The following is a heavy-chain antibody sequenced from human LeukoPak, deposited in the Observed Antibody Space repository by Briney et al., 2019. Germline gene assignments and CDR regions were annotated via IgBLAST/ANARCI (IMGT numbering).Heavy chain of an antibody. J-gene: IGHJ4*02. D-gene: IGHD3-16*01. CDR1: GFTFSSYW. V-gene: IGHV3-7*01. CDR3: ARERGAYYFDY. CDR2: IKQDGSEK. Sequence: GGSLRLSCAASGFTFSSYWMSWVRQAPGKGLEWVANIKQDGSEKYYVDSVKGRFTISRDNAKNTLYLQMNSLRAEDTAVYYCARERGAYYFDYWGQGTLVTVSS.